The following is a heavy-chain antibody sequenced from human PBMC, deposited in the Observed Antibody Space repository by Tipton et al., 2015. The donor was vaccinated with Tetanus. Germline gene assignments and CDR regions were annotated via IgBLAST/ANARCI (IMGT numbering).Heavy chain of an antibody. CDR1: GGPVSSSNW. Sequence: TLSLTCDVSGGPVSSSNWWSWVRQAPGKGLEWIGEIYYSGTTNYNPLLKSRFTISTEKSTSQASLRLNSLTAADTAVYFCARTPDYYYGMGVRGQGTMVTVSS. V-gene: IGHV4-4*01. CDR3: ARTPDYYYGMGV. J-gene: IGHJ6*02. CDR2: IYYSGTT.